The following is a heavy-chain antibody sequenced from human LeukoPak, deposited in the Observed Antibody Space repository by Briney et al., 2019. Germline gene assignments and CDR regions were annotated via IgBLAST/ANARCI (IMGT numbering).Heavy chain of an antibody. CDR1: GYTFTGYY. J-gene: IGHJ3*02. V-gene: IGHV1-2*02. D-gene: IGHD5-18*01. Sequence: ASVKVSCKASGYTFTGYYMHWVRQAPGQGLHWMGWINPNSGGTNYAQKFQGRVTMTRDTSNSTAYMALSRLRSDDTAVYYCAFGIQLWLRGARGAFDIWGQGTMVTVSS. CDR3: AFGIQLWLRGARGAFDI. CDR2: INPNSGGT.